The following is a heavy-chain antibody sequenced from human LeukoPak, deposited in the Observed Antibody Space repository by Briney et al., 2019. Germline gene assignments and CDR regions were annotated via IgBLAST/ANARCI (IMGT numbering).Heavy chain of an antibody. D-gene: IGHD5-18*01. CDR3: ARGMGIQPWLLPYYFDY. V-gene: IGHV4-34*01. CDR2: INHSGST. Sequence: SETLSLTCAVYGGSFSGYYWSWIRQPPGKGLEWIGEINHSGSTNYNPSLKSRVTISVDTSKNQFSLKLSSVTAADTAVYYCARGMGIQPWLLPYYFDYWGQGTLVTVSS. J-gene: IGHJ4*02. CDR1: GGSFSGYY.